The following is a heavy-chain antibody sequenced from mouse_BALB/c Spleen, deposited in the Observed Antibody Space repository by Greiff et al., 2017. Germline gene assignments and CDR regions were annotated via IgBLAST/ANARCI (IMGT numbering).Heavy chain of an antibody. V-gene: IGHV1S137*01. Sequence: QVQLKESGAELVRPGVSVKISCKGSGYTFTDYAMHWVKQSHAKSLEWIGVISTYYGDASYNQKFKGKATMTVDKSSSTAYMELARLTSEDSAIYYCARGDGYSLYAMDYWGQGTSVTVSS. CDR2: ISTYYGDA. D-gene: IGHD2-3*01. J-gene: IGHJ4*01. CDR1: GYTFTDYA. CDR3: ARGDGYSLYAMDY.